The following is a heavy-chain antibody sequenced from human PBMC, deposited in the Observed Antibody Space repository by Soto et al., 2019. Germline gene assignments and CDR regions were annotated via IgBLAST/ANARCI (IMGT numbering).Heavy chain of an antibody. D-gene: IGHD6-19*01. CDR2: IGVDGVTT. J-gene: IGHJ4*02. CDR3: VKDRTMAAPNDYFDY. CDR1: GFTFSNFG. Sequence: EVQLLESGGDLVQPRGSLRLSCVASGFTFSNFGMSWVRQAPGQGLQWVSIIGVDGVTTYYADSVRGRFTISRDNSKNTLYLQMNSLRAEDTAIYYCVKDRTMAAPNDYFDYWGQGTLVTVSS. V-gene: IGHV3-23*01.